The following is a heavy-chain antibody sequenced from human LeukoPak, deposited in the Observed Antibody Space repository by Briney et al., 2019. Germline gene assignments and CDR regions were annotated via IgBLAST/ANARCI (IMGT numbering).Heavy chain of an antibody. J-gene: IGHJ3*02. CDR3: ARDWGGYNSDDAFDI. CDR1: GYTFTSYG. D-gene: IGHD5-24*01. CDR2: ISAYNGNT. V-gene: IGHV1-18*01. Sequence: ASVKVSCKASGYTFTSYGISWARQAPGQGLEWMGWISAYNGNTNYAQKLQGRVTMTTGTSTSTAYMELRSLRSDDTAVYYCARDWGGYNSDDAFDIWGQGTMVTVSS.